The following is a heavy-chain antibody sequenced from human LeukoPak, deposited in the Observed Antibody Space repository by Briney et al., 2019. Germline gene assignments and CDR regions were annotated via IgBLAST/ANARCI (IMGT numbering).Heavy chain of an antibody. CDR2: INHRGST. J-gene: IGHJ4*02. Sequence: SETLSLTCAVYGGSFSGYYWSWIRQPPGKGLECIGEINHRGSTNYNPSLKSRVTISVDTSKNQFSLKLSSVTAADTAVYYCARSGPGYCSSTSCRPFDYWGQGTLVTVSS. CDR3: ARSGPGYCSSTSCRPFDY. CDR1: GGSFSGYY. V-gene: IGHV4-34*01. D-gene: IGHD2-2*01.